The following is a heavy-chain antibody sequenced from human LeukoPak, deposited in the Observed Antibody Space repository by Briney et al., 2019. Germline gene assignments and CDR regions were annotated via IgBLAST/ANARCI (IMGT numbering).Heavy chain of an antibody. D-gene: IGHD4-11*01. CDR1: GGSFSGYY. CDR3: ARGRGYSRLGYFDY. CDR2: INHSGST. V-gene: IGHV4-34*01. J-gene: IGHJ4*02. Sequence: SETLSLTCAVYGGSFSGYYWSWIRQPPGKGLEWIGEINHSGSTNYNPSLKSRVTISVDTSKNQFSLKLSSVTAADTAVYYCARGRGYSRLGYFDYWGQGTLVTVSS.